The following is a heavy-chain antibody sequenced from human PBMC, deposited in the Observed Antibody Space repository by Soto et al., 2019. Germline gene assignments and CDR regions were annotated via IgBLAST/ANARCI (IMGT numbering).Heavy chain of an antibody. J-gene: IGHJ6*02. CDR1: GGSFSGYY. V-gene: IGHV4-34*01. Sequence: SETLSLTCAVYGGSFSGYYWSWIRQPPGKGLEWIGEINHSGSTNYNPSLKSRVTISVDTSKNQFSLKLNSVTAADTAVYYCARGPKGEVGGTWYYYSMDVWGQGTTVTVSS. CDR2: INHSGST. D-gene: IGHD1-26*01. CDR3: ARGPKGEVGGTWYYYSMDV.